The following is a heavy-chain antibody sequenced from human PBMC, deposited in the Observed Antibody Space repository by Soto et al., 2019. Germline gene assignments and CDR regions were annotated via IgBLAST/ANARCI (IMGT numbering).Heavy chain of an antibody. D-gene: IGHD6-19*01. CDR3: ARTLYSSGWYGYFQH. V-gene: IGHV3-53*01. CDR2: IYSGGST. J-gene: IGHJ1*01. CDR1: GFTVSSNY. Sequence: GGSLRLSCAASGFTVSSNYMSWVRQAPGKGLEWVSVIYSGGSTYYADSVKGRFTISRDNSKNTLYLQMNSLRAEDTAVYYCARTLYSSGWYGYFQHWGQGTLVTVSS.